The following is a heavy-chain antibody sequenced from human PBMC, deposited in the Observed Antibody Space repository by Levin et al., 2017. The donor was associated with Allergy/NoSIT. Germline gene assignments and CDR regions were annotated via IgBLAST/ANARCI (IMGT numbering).Heavy chain of an antibody. D-gene: IGHD3-3*01. J-gene: IGHJ4*02. CDR1: GFAFSRFW. V-gene: IGHV3-7*03. CDR2: IKPDGSET. CDR3: VRDDRGGLQFLKWLPQTPSFDS. Sequence: PGGSLRLSCAASGFAFSRFWLSWVRQAPGKGLEWVANIKPDGSETYYVDSVKGRFTISRDNAKNSLYLQMSGLRAEDTAFYFCVRDDRGGLQFLKWLPQTPSFDSWGQGTLVTVSS.